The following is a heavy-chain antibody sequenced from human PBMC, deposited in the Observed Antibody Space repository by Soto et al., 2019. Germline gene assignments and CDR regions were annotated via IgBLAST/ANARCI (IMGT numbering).Heavy chain of an antibody. CDR3: ARGPASAALLY. D-gene: IGHD2-15*01. CDR1: GVSISSYY. V-gene: IGHV4-59*07. Sequence: SDTQSLTCTVSGVSISSYYWSSIRQPPGKGLEWIGYIYYSGSTNYNPSLKSRVTISVDTSKNQFSLKLTSVTAADTAVYYCARGPASAALLYWGQGTLVTVSS. J-gene: IGHJ4*02. CDR2: IYYSGST.